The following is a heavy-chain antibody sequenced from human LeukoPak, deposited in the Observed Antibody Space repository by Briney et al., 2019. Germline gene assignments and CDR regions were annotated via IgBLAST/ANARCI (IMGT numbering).Heavy chain of an antibody. CDR1: GGSISSYY. CDR2: IYPGDSDT. V-gene: IGHV5-51*01. J-gene: IGHJ4*02. D-gene: IGHD4-17*01. Sequence: ETLSLTCTVSGGSISSYYWSWIRQPPGKGLEWMGIIYPGDSDTRYSPSFQGQVTISADKSISTAYLQWSSLKASDTAMYYCARLYPATVTTPEGFDYWGQGTLVTVSS. CDR3: ARLYPATVTTPEGFDY.